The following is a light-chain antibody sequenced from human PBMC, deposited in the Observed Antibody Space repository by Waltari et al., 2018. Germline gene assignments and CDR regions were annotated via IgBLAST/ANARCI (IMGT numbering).Light chain of an antibody. CDR3: QQYYTTRT. Sequence: DIVMTQSPDSLAVSLGERATINCKSSQSVLYSSNNKNYLAWYQQKPGQPPKLPIYWASTREAGVPDRFSGRGSGTDFTLTISSLQAEDVAGYYCQQYYTTRTFGQGTKVEIK. J-gene: IGKJ1*01. CDR1: QSVLYSSNNKNY. CDR2: WAS. V-gene: IGKV4-1*01.